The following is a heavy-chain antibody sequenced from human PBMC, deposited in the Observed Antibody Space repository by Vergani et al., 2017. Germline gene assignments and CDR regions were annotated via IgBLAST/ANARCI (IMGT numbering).Heavy chain of an antibody. V-gene: IGHV3-21*01. CDR2: ISSSSSYI. CDR1: GGSISSSS. D-gene: IGHD4-17*01. J-gene: IGHJ5*02. Sequence: LQLQESSPGLVKPSETLSLTCTVSGGSISSSSYYWGWIRQPPGKGLEWVSSISSSSSYIYYADSVKGRFTISRDNAKNSLYLQMNSLRAEDTAVYYCARYGDYYSKPSTNWFDPWGQGTLVTVSS. CDR3: ARYGDYYSKPSTNWFDP.